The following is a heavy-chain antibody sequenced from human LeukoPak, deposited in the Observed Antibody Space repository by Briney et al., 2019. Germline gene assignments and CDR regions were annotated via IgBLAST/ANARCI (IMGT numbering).Heavy chain of an antibody. Sequence: GGSLRLSCAASGFTLSGYAMTWVRQAPGKGQEWVSAFDGDGRNTHHADSVKGRFTISRDNSKNTLYLQMSSLRAEDTAIYYCAKDWRDYGDYHAFDMWGQGTMVTVSS. CDR1: GFTLSGYA. D-gene: IGHD4-17*01. J-gene: IGHJ3*02. CDR2: FDGDGRNT. CDR3: AKDWRDYGDYHAFDM. V-gene: IGHV3-23*01.